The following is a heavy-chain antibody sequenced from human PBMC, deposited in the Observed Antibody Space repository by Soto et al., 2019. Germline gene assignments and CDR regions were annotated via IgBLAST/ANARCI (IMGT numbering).Heavy chain of an antibody. Sequence: GASVKVSCKTSGYAFPHYVINWVRQAPGHGLEWMGFSTHTGNTNYAQNFQGRVVLTTDTSTSTAYMEVTSLRSDDTAVYYCARSGDHRVDYWGQGTLVTVSS. J-gene: IGHJ4*02. CDR2: STHTGNT. CDR3: ARSGDHRVDY. CDR1: GYAFPHYV. V-gene: IGHV1-18*01. D-gene: IGHD1-26*01.